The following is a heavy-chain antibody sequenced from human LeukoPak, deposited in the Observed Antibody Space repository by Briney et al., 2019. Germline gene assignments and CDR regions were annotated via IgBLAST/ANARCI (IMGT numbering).Heavy chain of an antibody. V-gene: IGHV4-34*01. D-gene: IGHD2-8*01. J-gene: IGHJ5*02. CDR1: GGSFSGYY. CDR3: ARDPGYAMGWFDP. Sequence: SETLSLTCAVYGGSFSGYYWSWIRQPPGKGLEWIGEINHSGSTNYNPSLKSRVTMSVDTSKNQFSLKLSSVTAADTAVYYCARDPGYAMGWFDPWGQGTLVTVSS. CDR2: INHSGST.